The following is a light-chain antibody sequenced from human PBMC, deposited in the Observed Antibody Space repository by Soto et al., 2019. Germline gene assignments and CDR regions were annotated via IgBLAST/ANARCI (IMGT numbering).Light chain of an antibody. Sequence: AIQLTQSPSSLPASVGDRVNISCRASQGISSALAWYQQKPGRAPRLLIYDASSLQSGVPSRFSGSESGTDFTPTISSLQPEDFATYYGQQFHSYALTFGGGTKVEIK. J-gene: IGKJ4*01. V-gene: IGKV1-13*02. CDR2: DAS. CDR3: QQFHSYALT. CDR1: QGISSA.